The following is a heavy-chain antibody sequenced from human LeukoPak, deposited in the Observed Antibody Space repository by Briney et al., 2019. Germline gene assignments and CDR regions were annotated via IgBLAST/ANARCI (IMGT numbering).Heavy chain of an antibody. J-gene: IGHJ3*02. CDR2: IYSGGST. CDR3: ARRSGDRGDAFDI. Sequence: PSETLSLTCTVSGGSINGYYMSWVRQAPGKGLEWVSVIYSGGSTYYADSVKGRFTISRDNSKNTLYLQMNSLRAEDTAVYYCARRSGDRGDAFDIWGQGTMVTVS. D-gene: IGHD7-27*01. V-gene: IGHV3-53*01. CDR1: GGSINGYY.